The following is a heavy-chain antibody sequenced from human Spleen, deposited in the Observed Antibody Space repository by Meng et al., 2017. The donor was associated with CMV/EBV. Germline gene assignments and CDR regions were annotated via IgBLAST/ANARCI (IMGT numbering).Heavy chain of an antibody. CDR1: GFAFSSYG. J-gene: IGHJ6*02. V-gene: IGHV3-33*01. Sequence: GGSLRLSCEASGFAFSSYGMNWVRQAPGKGLEWVALIRDDAKTKDYADSVKGRFTISRDNAKNSLYLQMNSLRAEDTAVYYCARRITIFGAYYYGMDVWGQGTTVTVSS. CDR2: IRDDAKTK. CDR3: ARRITIFGAYYYGMDV. D-gene: IGHD3-3*01.